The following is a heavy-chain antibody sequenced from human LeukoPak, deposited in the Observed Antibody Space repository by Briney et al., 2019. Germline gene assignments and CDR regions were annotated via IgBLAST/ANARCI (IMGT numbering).Heavy chain of an antibody. J-gene: IGHJ6*03. Sequence: PSETLSLTCTVSGGSISSGSYYWSWIRQPAGKGLEWIGRIYTSGSTNYNPSLRSRVTISVDTSKNQFSLKLSSVTAADTAVYYCARDLRTGYPEGYYYYYMDVWGKGTTVTVSS. CDR2: IYTSGST. CDR1: GGSISSGSYY. V-gene: IGHV4-61*02. D-gene: IGHD3/OR15-3a*01. CDR3: ARDLRTGYPEGYYYYYMDV.